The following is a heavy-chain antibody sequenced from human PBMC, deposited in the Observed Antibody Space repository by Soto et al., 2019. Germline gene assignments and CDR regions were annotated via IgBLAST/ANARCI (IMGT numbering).Heavy chain of an antibody. Sequence: SETLSLTCTVSGGSINDFYWSWIRQPPGKGLEWIGYIYYSGSTDYNPSLKGRVTISVDTSKNQFSLKLRSVTAADTAVYYCARVGGLSACTFDCWGQGTLFTVSS. CDR3: ARVGGLSACTFDC. V-gene: IGHV4-59*01. J-gene: IGHJ4*02. CDR2: IYYSGST. CDR1: GGSINDFY. D-gene: IGHD3-16*02.